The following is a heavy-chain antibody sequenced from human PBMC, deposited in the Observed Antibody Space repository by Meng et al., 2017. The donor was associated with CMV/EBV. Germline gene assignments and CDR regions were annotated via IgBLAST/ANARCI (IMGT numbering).Heavy chain of an antibody. CDR1: GYSISSGYY. CDR2: INHSGST. Sequence: SETLSLTCTVSGYSISSGYYWGWIRQPPGKGLEWIGEINHSGSTNYNPSLKSRVTISVDTSKNQFSLKLSSVTAADTAVYYCARVIKRLRYYGMDVWGQGTTVTVSS. CDR3: ARVIKRLRYYGMDV. J-gene: IGHJ6*02. V-gene: IGHV4-38-2*02. D-gene: IGHD3-16*01.